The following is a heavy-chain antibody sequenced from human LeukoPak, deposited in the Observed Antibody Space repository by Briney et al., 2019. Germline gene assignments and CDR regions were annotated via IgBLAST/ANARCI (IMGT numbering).Heavy chain of an antibody. J-gene: IGHJ5*02. V-gene: IGHV3-30*02. Sequence: GGSLRLSCAASGFTFSSYGMHWVRQAPGKGLEWVAFIGYDGSNKYYADSVKGRFTISRDNSKNTLYLQMNSLRAEDTAVYYCAKDGGAVESSPWGQGTLVTVSS. CDR1: GFTFSSYG. D-gene: IGHD5-24*01. CDR3: AKDGGAVESSP. CDR2: IGYDGSNK.